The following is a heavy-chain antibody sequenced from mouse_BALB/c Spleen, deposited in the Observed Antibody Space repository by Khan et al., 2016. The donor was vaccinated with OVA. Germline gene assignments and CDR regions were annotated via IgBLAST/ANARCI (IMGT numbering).Heavy chain of an antibody. Sequence: QIQLVQSGAELARPGASVKMSCKASGYTFTSYTIHWIKLRPGQGLEWIGFINPSNGYTNYNQKFKDKATLTADKSSTTVYMQLSSLTSDDSAVYNCVRDVAYHRNDGWFAYWGQGTLVTVSA. D-gene: IGHD2-14*01. V-gene: IGHV1-4*01. J-gene: IGHJ3*01. CDR1: GYTFTSYT. CDR2: INPSNGYT. CDR3: VRDVAYHRNDGWFAY.